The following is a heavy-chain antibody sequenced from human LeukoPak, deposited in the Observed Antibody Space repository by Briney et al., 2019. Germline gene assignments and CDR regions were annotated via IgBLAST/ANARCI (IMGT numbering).Heavy chain of an antibody. Sequence: SETLSLTCTVSGGSISSYYWSWIRQPPGKGLEWIGYIYYSGSTDYNPSLKSRVTISVDTSKNQFSLKLSSVTAADTAVYYCARVQAAAGYFDYWGQGTLVTVSS. V-gene: IGHV4-59*01. D-gene: IGHD6-13*01. CDR1: GGSISSYY. CDR2: IYYSGST. CDR3: ARVQAAAGYFDY. J-gene: IGHJ4*02.